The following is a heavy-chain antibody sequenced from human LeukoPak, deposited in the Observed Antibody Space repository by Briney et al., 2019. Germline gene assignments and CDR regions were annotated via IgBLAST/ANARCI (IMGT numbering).Heavy chain of an antibody. V-gene: IGHV4-38-2*02. CDR3: ARDYGSSYSAI. J-gene: IGHJ3*02. D-gene: IGHD1-26*01. Sequence: KPSETLSLTCAVSGYSISSGYFWGWIRQPPGKGLEWIGSMYHSGSTYYNPSLKSRVTISVDTSKNQFSLKLSSVTAADTAVYYCARDYGSSYSAIGGQGTMVTVSS. CDR1: GYSISSGYF. CDR2: MYHSGST.